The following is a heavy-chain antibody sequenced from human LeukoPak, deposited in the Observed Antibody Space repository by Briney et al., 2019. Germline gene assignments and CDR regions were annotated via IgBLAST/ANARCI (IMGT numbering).Heavy chain of an antibody. CDR2: INHSGST. CDR3: ARGLVQYSRDLPTVNWFDP. Sequence: SETLSLTCAVYGGSFSGYYWSWIRQPPGKGLEWIGEINHSGSTNYNPSLKSRVTISVDTSKNQFSLKLSSVTAADTAVYYCARGLVQYSRDLPTVNWFDPWGQGTLVTVSS. CDR1: GGSFSGYY. J-gene: IGHJ5*02. V-gene: IGHV4-34*01. D-gene: IGHD2-21*01.